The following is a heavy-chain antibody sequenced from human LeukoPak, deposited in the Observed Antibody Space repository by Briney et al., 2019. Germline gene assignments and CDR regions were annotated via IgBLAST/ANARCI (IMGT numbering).Heavy chain of an antibody. Sequence: GASVKVSCKASGYTFTGYYMHWVRQAPGQGLEWMGWINPNSGGTNYAQKFQGRVTMTRDTSISTAYMELSRLRSDDTAVYYCARLTRIAARPEGNWFDPWGQGTLVTVSS. CDR3: ARLTRIAARPEGNWFDP. CDR1: GYTFTGYY. J-gene: IGHJ5*02. V-gene: IGHV1-2*02. D-gene: IGHD6-6*01. CDR2: INPNSGGT.